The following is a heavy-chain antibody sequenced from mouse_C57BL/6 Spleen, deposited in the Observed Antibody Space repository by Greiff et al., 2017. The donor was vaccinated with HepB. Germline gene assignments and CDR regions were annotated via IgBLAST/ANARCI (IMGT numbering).Heavy chain of an antibody. D-gene: IGHD1-1*01. J-gene: IGHJ1*03. Sequence: EVQLQQSGPELVKPGASVKISCKASGYTFTDYYMNWVKQSHGKSLEWIGDINPNNGGTSYNQKFKGKATLTVDKSSSTAYMELRSLTSEDSAVYYCARGDGSSYDWYFDVWGTGTTVTVSS. CDR1: GYTFTDYY. V-gene: IGHV1-26*01. CDR3: ARGDGSSYDWYFDV. CDR2: INPNNGGT.